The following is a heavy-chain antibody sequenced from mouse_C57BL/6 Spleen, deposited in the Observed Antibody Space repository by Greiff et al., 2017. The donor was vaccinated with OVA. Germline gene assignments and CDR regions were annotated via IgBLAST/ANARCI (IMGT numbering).Heavy chain of an antibody. CDR1: GYTFTSYW. V-gene: IGHV1-52*01. D-gene: IGHD2-4*01. J-gene: IGHJ4*01. CDR2: IDPSDSET. CDR3: ARTDDYGAMDY. Sequence: QVQLQQPGAELVRPGSSVKLSCKASGYTFTSYWMHWVKQRPIQGLEWIGNIDPSDSETHYNQKFKDKATLTVDKSSSTAYMKLSSLTSEDSAVYYSARTDDYGAMDYWGQGTSVTVSS.